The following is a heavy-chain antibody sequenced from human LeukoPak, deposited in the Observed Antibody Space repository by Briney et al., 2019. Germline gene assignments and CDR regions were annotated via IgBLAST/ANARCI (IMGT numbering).Heavy chain of an antibody. Sequence: GRSLRLSCAASGFTFSSYGMHWVRQAPGKGLEWVAVIWYDGSNKYYADSVKGRFTISRDNSKNTLYLQMNSLRAEDTAVYYCARVLRYFDWLFPFDCWGQGTLVTVSS. CDR2: IWYDGSNK. V-gene: IGHV3-33*01. D-gene: IGHD3-9*01. J-gene: IGHJ4*02. CDR1: GFTFSSYG. CDR3: ARVLRYFDWLFPFDC.